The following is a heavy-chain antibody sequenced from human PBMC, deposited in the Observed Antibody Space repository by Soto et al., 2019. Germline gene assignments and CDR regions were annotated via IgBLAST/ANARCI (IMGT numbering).Heavy chain of an antibody. J-gene: IGHJ6*02. D-gene: IGHD2-2*01. CDR2: INPNSGGT. V-gene: IGHV1-2*06. CDR3: ARDTGYIIVADEDNYYYGMDV. Sequence: GSSVKVSCKASGYTFTGYYMHWVRQAPGQGLEWMGRINPNSGGTNYAQKFQGRVTMTRDTSISTAYMELSRLRSDDTAVYYCARDTGYIIVADEDNYYYGMDVWGQGTTVTVSS. CDR1: GYTFTGYY.